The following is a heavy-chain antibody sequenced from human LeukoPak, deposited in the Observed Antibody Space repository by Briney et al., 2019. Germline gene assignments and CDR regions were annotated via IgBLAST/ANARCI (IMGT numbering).Heavy chain of an antibody. V-gene: IGHV4-39*01. Sequence: PSETLSLTCTVSGGSISSSSYYWGWIRQPPGKGLEWIGSIYYSGTTYYNPSLKSRVTISVDTSKNQFSLKLSSVTAADTAVYYCATWDSYRYYFDYWGQGTLGTVSS. CDR1: GGSISSSSYY. D-gene: IGHD3-16*02. CDR2: IYYSGTT. CDR3: ATWDSYRYYFDY. J-gene: IGHJ4*02.